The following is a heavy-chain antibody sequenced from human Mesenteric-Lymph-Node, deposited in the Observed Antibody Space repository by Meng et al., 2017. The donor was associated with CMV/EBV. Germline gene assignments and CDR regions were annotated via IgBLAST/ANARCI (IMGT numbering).Heavy chain of an antibody. CDR3: AVTTVTLYYFDY. D-gene: IGHD4-17*01. V-gene: IGHV3-48*04. J-gene: IGHJ4*02. Sequence: GESLKISCAASGFTFSSYNMNWVRQAPGKGLEWVSYISSSGNTIYYADSVKGRFTISRDNSKNSLYLQMNSLRAEDTALYYCAVTTVTLYYFDYWGQGTLVTVSS. CDR2: ISSSGNTI. CDR1: GFTFSSYN.